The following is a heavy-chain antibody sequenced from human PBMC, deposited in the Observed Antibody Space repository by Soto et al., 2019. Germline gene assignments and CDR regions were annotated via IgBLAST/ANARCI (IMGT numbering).Heavy chain of an antibody. J-gene: IGHJ6*02. CDR2: ISAYNGNT. Sequence: GASVKVSCKASGYTFTSYGISWVRQAPGQGLEWMGWISAYNGNTNYAQKLQGRVTMTTDTSTSTAYMELRSLGSDDTAVYYCAREMGLTIFGVVIEDYYYYGMDVWGQGTTVTVSS. CDR3: AREMGLTIFGVVIEDYYYYGMDV. CDR1: GYTFTSYG. V-gene: IGHV1-18*01. D-gene: IGHD3-3*01.